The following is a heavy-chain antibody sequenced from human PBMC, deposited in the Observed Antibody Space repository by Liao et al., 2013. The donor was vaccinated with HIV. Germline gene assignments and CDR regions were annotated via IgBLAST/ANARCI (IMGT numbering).Heavy chain of an antibody. Sequence: QVQLQQWGAGLLKPSETLSLTCAVYGGSFSDYYWSWIRQPPGKGLEWIGEINHSGSTNYNPSLKSLITISVDTSKNQFSLKMSYVTAADTAVYYCARGKTTVTTLAFDIWAKGQWSPSLQ. J-gene: IGHJ3*02. CDR2: INHSGST. V-gene: IGHV4-34*01. D-gene: IGHD4-17*01. CDR1: GGSFSDYY. CDR3: ARGKTTVTTLAFDI.